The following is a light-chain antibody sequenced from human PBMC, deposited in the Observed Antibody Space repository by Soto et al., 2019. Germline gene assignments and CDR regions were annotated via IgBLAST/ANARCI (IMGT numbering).Light chain of an antibody. CDR2: GAS. Sequence: EIVMTQSPATLSVSPGERATLSCRASQSVTYNLAWYQQKPGQAPRLLIYGASTRATGIPGRFSDSGSGTEFTLTIASLQSEDFAVYYCQQYNNWPPLTFGGGTKVEIK. J-gene: IGKJ4*01. CDR1: QSVTYN. CDR3: QQYNNWPPLT. V-gene: IGKV3-15*01.